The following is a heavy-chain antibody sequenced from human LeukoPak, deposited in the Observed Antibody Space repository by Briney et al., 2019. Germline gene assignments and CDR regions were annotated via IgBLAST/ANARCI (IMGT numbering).Heavy chain of an antibody. D-gene: IGHD3/OR15-3a*01. CDR3: ARAMDGWFDP. CDR1: GFTFSDYS. V-gene: IGHV3-21*01. CDR2: ISLSSNYI. J-gene: IGHJ5*02. Sequence: GGSLRLSCAASGFTFSDYSMSWVRQAPGKGLEWVSSISLSSNYIYYADSVKGRFSISRDDAKNSLYLQMNSLRDEDTAVYYCARAMDGWFDPWGQGTLATVSS.